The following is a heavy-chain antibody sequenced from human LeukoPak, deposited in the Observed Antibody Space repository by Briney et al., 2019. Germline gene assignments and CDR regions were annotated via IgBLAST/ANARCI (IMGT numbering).Heavy chain of an antibody. CDR3: ARAYDYGDAGLPRD. Sequence: ASVKVSCKASGYTFTTHGISWVRQAPEQGLEGMGWISTYNGNTNYAQKLQGRVTMTTDTSTSTAYMELRSLTSDDTAVYYCARAYDYGDAGLPRDWGQGTLVTVSS. J-gene: IGHJ4*02. D-gene: IGHD4-17*01. CDR1: GYTFTTHG. V-gene: IGHV1-18*01. CDR2: ISTYNGNT.